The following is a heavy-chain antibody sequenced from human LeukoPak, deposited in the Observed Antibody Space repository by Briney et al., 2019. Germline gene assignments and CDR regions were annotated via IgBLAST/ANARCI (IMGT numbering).Heavy chain of an antibody. V-gene: IGHV3-48*01. D-gene: IGHD3-22*01. Sequence: GGSLRLSCAASGFNFSNSIMHWVRQAPGKGLEWVSYISRSSSTIYYADSVTGRLTISRDNAKNSLYLEMNSLRGEDTAVYYCARDGYYFDSSGYYRLDCWGQGTLVTVSS. CDR3: ARDGYYFDSSGYYRLDC. CDR2: ISRSSSTI. CDR1: GFNFSNSI. J-gene: IGHJ4*02.